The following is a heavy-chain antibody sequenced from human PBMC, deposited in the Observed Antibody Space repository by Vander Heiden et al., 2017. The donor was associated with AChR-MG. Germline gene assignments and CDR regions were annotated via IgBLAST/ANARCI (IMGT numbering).Heavy chain of an antibody. CDR2: ISGSGGST. Sequence: EVQLLESGGGLVQPGGSLRLSCAASGFPFSSYAMSWVRQAPGKGLGWVSAISGSGGSTYYADSVKGRFTISRDNSKNTLYLQMNSLRAEDTAVYYCAKAPTIFGVVQPFWGQGTLVTVSS. D-gene: IGHD3-3*01. J-gene: IGHJ4*02. CDR1: GFPFSSYA. CDR3: AKAPTIFGVVQPF. V-gene: IGHV3-23*01.